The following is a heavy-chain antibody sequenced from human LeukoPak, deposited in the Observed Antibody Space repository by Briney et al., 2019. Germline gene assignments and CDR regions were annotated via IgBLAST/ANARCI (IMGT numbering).Heavy chain of an antibody. V-gene: IGHV4-61*08. J-gene: IGHJ4*02. CDR2: IYYSGST. D-gene: IGHD3-22*01. Sequence: SETLSLTCAVSGASISGSGYYWGWIRQPPGKGLEWIGYIYYSGSTNYNPSLKSRVTISVDTSKNQFSLKLSSVTAADTAVYYCARVAYDYDSSGSYYFDYWGQGTLVTASS. CDR1: GASISGSGYY. CDR3: ARVAYDYDSSGSYYFDY.